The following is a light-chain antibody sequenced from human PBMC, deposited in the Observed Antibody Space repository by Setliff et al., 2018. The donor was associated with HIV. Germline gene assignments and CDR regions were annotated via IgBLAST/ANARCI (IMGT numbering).Light chain of an antibody. CDR1: SSDVGGYNY. J-gene: IGLJ1*01. Sequence: QSALTQPASVSGSPGQSITISCTGTSSDVGGYNYVSWYQQHPGKAPKLMIYEVSNRPSGVSDRFSGSKSGNTASLTISGLQTEDESDYCCSSYTSSSPLYVFGTGTKVTVL. CDR3: SSYTSSSPLYV. CDR2: EVS. V-gene: IGLV2-14*01.